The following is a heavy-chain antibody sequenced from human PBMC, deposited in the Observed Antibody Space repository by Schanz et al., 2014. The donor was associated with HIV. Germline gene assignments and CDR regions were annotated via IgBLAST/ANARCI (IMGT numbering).Heavy chain of an antibody. J-gene: IGHJ6*02. Sequence: QVQLVQSGAEVKKPGASVKVSCKASGYTFTSYGISWVRQAPGQGLEWMGGIIPIFGTANSAQRFQGRVTITADKSTSTAYMELSSLRSEDTAVYYCARGPKWEGLMDVWGQGTTVIVSS. D-gene: IGHD1-26*01. CDR1: GYTFTSYG. CDR3: ARGPKWEGLMDV. CDR2: IIPIFGTA. V-gene: IGHV1-69*06.